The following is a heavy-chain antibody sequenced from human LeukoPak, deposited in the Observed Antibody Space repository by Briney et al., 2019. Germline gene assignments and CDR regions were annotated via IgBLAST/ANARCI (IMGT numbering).Heavy chain of an antibody. CDR1: GCTFSSYG. CDR2: IRYDGSNK. J-gene: IGHJ4*02. D-gene: IGHD6-13*01. Sequence: GGSLRLSCAASGCTFSSYGMHWVRQAPGKGLEGVAFIRYDGSNKYYADSVKGRFTISRDSSKNTLYLQMNSLRAEDTAVYYCAKDRRSSSWYVEWGQGTLVTVSS. CDR3: AKDRRSSSWYVE. V-gene: IGHV3-30*02.